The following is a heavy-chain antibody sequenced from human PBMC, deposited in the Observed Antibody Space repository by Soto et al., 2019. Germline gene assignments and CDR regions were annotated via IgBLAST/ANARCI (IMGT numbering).Heavy chain of an antibody. CDR1: GGSFSGYY. J-gene: IGHJ6*02. CDR2: INHSGST. Sequence: SETLSLTCAVYGGSFSGYYWSWIRQPPGKGLEWIGEINHSGSTNYNPSLKSRVTISVDTSKNQFSLKLSSVTAADTAVYYCARGTMVRGVIITFWGQGTTVTVSS. V-gene: IGHV4-34*01. D-gene: IGHD3-10*01. CDR3: ARGTMVRGVIITF.